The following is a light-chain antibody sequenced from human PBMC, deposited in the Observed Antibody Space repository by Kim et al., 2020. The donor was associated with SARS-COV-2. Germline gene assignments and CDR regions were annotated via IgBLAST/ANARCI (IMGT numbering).Light chain of an antibody. CDR2: SNN. V-gene: IGLV1-44*01. CDR3: SAWDDSLSGGV. CDR1: NSNIGSIT. J-gene: IGLJ3*02. Sequence: GQLVINSCSGSNSNIGSITVNSYQQLQGPAPHLLIFSNNHQPSGVPHRFSCSTSGPAASPSTSSLHSADEADYYCSAWDDSLSGGVFGGGTQLTVL.